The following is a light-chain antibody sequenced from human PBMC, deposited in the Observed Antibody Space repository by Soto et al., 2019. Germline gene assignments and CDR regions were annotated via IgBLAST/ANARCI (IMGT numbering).Light chain of an antibody. Sequence: DIVMTQSPLSLPVTPGEPASISCRSSQSLLHSNGFNYLDWYLQKPGQSPQLLIFLGSNRAAGVTDKFSGSGSGTDFTLKISRVEAEDVDVYYCMQALQTPLTFGGGTKGEIK. J-gene: IGKJ4*01. V-gene: IGKV2-28*01. CDR1: QSLLHSNGFNY. CDR3: MQALQTPLT. CDR2: LGS.